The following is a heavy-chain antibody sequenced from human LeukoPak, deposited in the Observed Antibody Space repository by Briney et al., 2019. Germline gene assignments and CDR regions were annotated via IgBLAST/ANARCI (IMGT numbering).Heavy chain of an antibody. V-gene: IGHV5-51*01. CDR3: ARHIEMATTKGTDYYYYYYMDV. Sequence: GESLKISCKGSGYSFTSYWIGWVRQMPGKGLEWMGIIYPGDSDTRYSPSFQGQVTISADKSISTAYLQWSSLKASGTAMYYCARHIEMATTKGTDYYYYYYMDVWGKGTTVTISS. D-gene: IGHD5-24*01. J-gene: IGHJ6*03. CDR2: IYPGDSDT. CDR1: GYSFTSYW.